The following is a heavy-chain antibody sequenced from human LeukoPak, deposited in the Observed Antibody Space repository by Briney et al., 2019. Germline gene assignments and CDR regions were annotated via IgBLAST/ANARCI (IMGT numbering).Heavy chain of an antibody. J-gene: IGHJ6*03. CDR2: IYTSGST. Sequence: SETLSLTCTVSGGSISSYYWSWIRQPAGKGLEWIGRIYTSGSTNYNPSLKSRVTMSVDTSRNQFSLKLSSVTAADTAVYYCARVVGVLWLDYMDVWGKGTTVTISS. D-gene: IGHD3-10*01. CDR1: GGSISSYY. CDR3: ARVVGVLWLDYMDV. V-gene: IGHV4-4*07.